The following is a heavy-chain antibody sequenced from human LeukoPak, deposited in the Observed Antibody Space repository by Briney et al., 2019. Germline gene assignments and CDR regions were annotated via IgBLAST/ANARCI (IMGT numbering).Heavy chain of an antibody. V-gene: IGHV4-34*01. D-gene: IGHD6-13*01. CDR2: INHSGST. CDR1: GGSFSGYY. J-gene: IGHJ6*02. Sequence: PSETLSLTCAVYGGSFSGYYWSWIRQPPGKGLEWIGEINHSGSTNYNPSLKSRVTISVDTSKNQFSLKLSSVTAADTAVYYCARSGSSPSDVWGQGTTVTVSS. CDR3: ARSGSSPSDV.